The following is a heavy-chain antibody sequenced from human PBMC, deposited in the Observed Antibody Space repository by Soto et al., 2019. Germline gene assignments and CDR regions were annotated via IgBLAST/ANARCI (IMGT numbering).Heavy chain of an antibody. CDR3: ARVFTKYNWNSYYFAY. CDR1: GFTVSSNY. V-gene: IGHV3-66*01. CDR2: IYSGGST. D-gene: IGHD1-7*01. J-gene: IGHJ4*02. Sequence: PGGSLRLSCAASGFTVSSNYMSWVRQAPGKGLEWVSVIYSGGSTYYADSVKGRFTISRDNSKNTLYLQMNSLRAEDTAVYYCARVFTKYNWNSYYFAYWGQGTLVTVSS.